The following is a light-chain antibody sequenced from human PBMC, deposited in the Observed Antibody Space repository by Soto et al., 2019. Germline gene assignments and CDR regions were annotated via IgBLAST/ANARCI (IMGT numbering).Light chain of an antibody. CDR1: SSDVGGYNY. V-gene: IGLV2-14*01. Sequence: QSALTQPASVSGSPGQSITISCTGTSSDVGGYNYVSWYQQHPGKAPKVIIYGVTHRPSGVSNRLSGSKSVNTASLTISGLQAEDEADYYCCSYTTTNTLVFGGGTKLTVL. J-gene: IGLJ2*01. CDR2: GVT. CDR3: CSYTTTNTLV.